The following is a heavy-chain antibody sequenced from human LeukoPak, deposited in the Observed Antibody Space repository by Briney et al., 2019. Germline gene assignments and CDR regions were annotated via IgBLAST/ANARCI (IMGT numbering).Heavy chain of an antibody. CDR1: EFSVGSNY. Sequence: PGGSLRLSCAASEFSVGSNYMTWVRQAPGKGLEWVPLIYSGGSTYYADSVKGRFTISRDNSKNTLYLQMNSLRTEDTAVYYCAKDSMVATFEYWGQGTLVTVSS. D-gene: IGHD5-12*01. CDR2: IYSGGST. J-gene: IGHJ4*02. CDR3: AKDSMVATFEY. V-gene: IGHV3-66*01.